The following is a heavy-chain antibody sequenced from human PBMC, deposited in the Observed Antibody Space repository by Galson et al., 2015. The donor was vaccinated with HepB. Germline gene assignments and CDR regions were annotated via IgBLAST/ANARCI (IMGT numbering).Heavy chain of an antibody. V-gene: IGHV3-48*01. CDR3: ARTLGSGYYYLDY. D-gene: IGHD3-22*01. CDR1: GFTFSSYA. Sequence: SLRLSCAASGFTFSSYAMKWVRQAPGKGLEWVSYISGASATIYYADSVKGRFTISRDNAKNSLYLQMHSLRAEDTAVYYCARTLGSGYYYLDYWGQGTLVTVSS. CDR2: ISGASATI. J-gene: IGHJ4*02.